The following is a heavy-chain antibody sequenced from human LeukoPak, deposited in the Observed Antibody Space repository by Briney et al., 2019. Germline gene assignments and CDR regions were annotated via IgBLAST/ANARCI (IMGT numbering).Heavy chain of an antibody. V-gene: IGHV4-61*02. D-gene: IGHD3-10*01. CDR1: GGSISSGSYY. Sequence: SETLSLTCSVSGGSISSGSYYWSWIRQPAGKGLEWIGRIYTSGSTNYNPSLKSRVTISVDTSKNQFSLKLSSVTAADTAVYYCARDTWFGAGRTFDYWGQGTLVTVSS. CDR3: ARDTWFGAGRTFDY. J-gene: IGHJ4*02. CDR2: IYTSGST.